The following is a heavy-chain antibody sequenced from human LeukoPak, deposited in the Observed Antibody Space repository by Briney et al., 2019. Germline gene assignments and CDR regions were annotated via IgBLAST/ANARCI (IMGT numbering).Heavy chain of an antibody. J-gene: IGHJ3*02. CDR2: TYYSGST. D-gene: IGHD3-10*01. CDR1: GGSISSYY. Sequence: SETLSLTXTVSGGSISSYYWSWIRQPPGKGLEWIGYTYYSGSTNYNPSLKSRVTISVDTSKNQFSLKLSSVTAADTAVYYCARDQGINAFDIWGQGTMVTVSS. CDR3: ARDQGINAFDI. V-gene: IGHV4-59*01.